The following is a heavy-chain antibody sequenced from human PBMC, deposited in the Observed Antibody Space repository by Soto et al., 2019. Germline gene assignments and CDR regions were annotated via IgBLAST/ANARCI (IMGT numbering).Heavy chain of an antibody. Sequence: EVQLVESGGGLVKPGGSLRLSCAASGFTFSSYSMNWVRQAPGKGLEWVSSISSSSSYIYYADSVKGRFTISRDNAKNSLYLQMNSLRAEDTAVYYCASDLSGYYGSGSYYRSIDYWGQGTLVTVSS. CDR2: ISSSSSYI. J-gene: IGHJ4*02. D-gene: IGHD3-10*01. V-gene: IGHV3-21*01. CDR1: GFTFSSYS. CDR3: ASDLSGYYGSGSYYRSIDY.